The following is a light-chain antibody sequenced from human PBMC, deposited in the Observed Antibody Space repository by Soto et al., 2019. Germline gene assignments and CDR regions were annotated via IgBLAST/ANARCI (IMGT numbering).Light chain of an antibody. CDR3: QQYYKWPLT. CDR1: QSVSSN. Sequence: DIVMTQSPATLSVSPGERATLSCRASQSVSSNLAWYQQKPGQAPRLLIYGASTRATGIPARFSGSGSGTEFTLTINSLQSEDIAIYYCQQYYKWPLTFGGGTKVEIK. J-gene: IGKJ4*01. V-gene: IGKV3-15*01. CDR2: GAS.